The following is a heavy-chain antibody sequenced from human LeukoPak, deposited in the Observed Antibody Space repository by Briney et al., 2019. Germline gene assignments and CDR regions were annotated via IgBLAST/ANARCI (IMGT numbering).Heavy chain of an antibody. CDR1: GGTFSNYA. CDR3: ARVMVAAAVDY. J-gene: IGHJ4*02. D-gene: IGHD6-13*01. CDR2: ISAYNGNT. V-gene: IGHV1-18*01. Sequence: ASVKVSCKASGGTFSNYAISWVRQAPGQGLEWMGWISAYNGNTNYAQKLQGRVTMTTDTSTSTAYMELRSLRSDDTAVYYCARVMVAAAVDYWGQGTLVTVSS.